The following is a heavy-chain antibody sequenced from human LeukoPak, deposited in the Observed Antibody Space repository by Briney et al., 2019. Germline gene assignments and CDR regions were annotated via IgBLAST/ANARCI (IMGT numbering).Heavy chain of an antibody. D-gene: IGHD6-19*01. CDR2: IYTSGST. V-gene: IGHV4-61*02. Sequence: SQTLSLTCTVSGGPNSSVSYFWSWIRQPAGKGLEWIRRIYTSGSTNYNPSLKSRVTISVDTSKNQFSLKLSSVTAADTAVYYCAREGYSSGWYEASGYWGQGTLVTVSS. J-gene: IGHJ4*02. CDR3: AREGYSSGWYEASGY. CDR1: GGPNSSVSYF.